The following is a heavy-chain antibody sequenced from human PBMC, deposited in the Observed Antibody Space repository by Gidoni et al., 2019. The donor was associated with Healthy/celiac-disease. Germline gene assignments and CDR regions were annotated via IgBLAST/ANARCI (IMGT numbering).Heavy chain of an antibody. V-gene: IGHV3-33*01. CDR1: GPTFSSHG. CDR3: ARDPIVGATGYYGMDV. CDR2: IWYDGSNK. J-gene: IGHJ6*02. Sequence: QVQLVESGGAVVQPRRSLVPSCPASGPTFSSHGLPWVHQAPGKGLELVGVIWYDGSNKYDADTVQGQFTISRDNSKNTLYLQMNSLRAEDTAVYYCARDPIVGATGYYGMDVWGQGTMVTVSS. D-gene: IGHD1-26*01.